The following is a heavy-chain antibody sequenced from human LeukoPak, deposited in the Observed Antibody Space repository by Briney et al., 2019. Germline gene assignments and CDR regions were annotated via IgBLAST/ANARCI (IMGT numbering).Heavy chain of an antibody. CDR3: ATLYSYAAEIDY. J-gene: IGHJ4*02. V-gene: IGHV3-11*01. Sequence: PGGSLRLSCAASGFTFSDYYMSWIRQAPGKGLEWVSYISSSGSTIYYADSVKGRFTISRDNAKNSLYLQMNSLRAEDTAVYYCATLYSYAAEIDYWGQGTLVTVSS. D-gene: IGHD5-18*01. CDR2: ISSSGSTI. CDR1: GFTFSDYY.